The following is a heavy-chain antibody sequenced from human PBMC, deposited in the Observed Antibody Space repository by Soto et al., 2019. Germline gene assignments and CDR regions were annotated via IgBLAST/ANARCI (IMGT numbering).Heavy chain of an antibody. Sequence: WASVKVSCKASGGTFSSYAISWVRQAPGQGLEWMGGIIPIFGTANYAQKFQGRVTITADKSTSTAYMELSSLRSEDTAVYYCARGGYSSSSFIDYWGQGXLVTVYS. V-gene: IGHV1-69*06. D-gene: IGHD6-6*01. CDR1: GGTFSSYA. J-gene: IGHJ4*02. CDR3: ARGGYSSSSFIDY. CDR2: IIPIFGTA.